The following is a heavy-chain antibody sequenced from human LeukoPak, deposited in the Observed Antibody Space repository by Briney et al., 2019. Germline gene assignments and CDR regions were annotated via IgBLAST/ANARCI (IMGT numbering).Heavy chain of an antibody. CDR2: IKHDGSDH. V-gene: IGHV3-7*01. CDR1: GFTFGSYW. D-gene: IGHD3-9*01. J-gene: IGHJ4*02. Sequence: GGSLRLSCVGSGFTFGSYWMSWVRQAPGKGLEWVANIKHDGSDHYYADSVAGRFTISRDNAKNSLYLEMSSLRAEDAAVYFCVRHPGSYNVLTGYSYYFDYWGQATLVTVSS. CDR3: VRHPGSYNVLTGYSYYFDY.